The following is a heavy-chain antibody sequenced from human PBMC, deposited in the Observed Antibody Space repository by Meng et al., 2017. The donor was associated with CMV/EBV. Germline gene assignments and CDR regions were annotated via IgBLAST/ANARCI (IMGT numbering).Heavy chain of an antibody. CDR1: GFTFSSYS. J-gene: IGHJ6*02. CDR3: ARRDCSSTSCYNSYYYYGMDV. CDR2: ISSSSSYI. V-gene: IGHV3-21*01. D-gene: IGHD2-2*02. Sequence: GESLKISCAASGFTFSSYSMNWVRQAPGKGLEWVSSISSSSSYIYYADSMKGRFTISRDNAKNSLYLQMNSLRAEDTAVYYCARRDCSSTSCYNSYYYYGMDVWGQGTTVTVSS.